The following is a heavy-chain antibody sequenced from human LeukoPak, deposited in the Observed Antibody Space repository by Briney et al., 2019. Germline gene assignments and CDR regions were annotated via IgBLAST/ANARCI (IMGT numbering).Heavy chain of an antibody. V-gene: IGHV3-48*04. CDR2: ISSSSSTI. Sequence: GGSLRLSCAASGFTFSSYSMNWVRQAPGKGLEWVSYISSSSSTIYYADSVKGRFTISRDNAKNSLYLQMNSLRAEDTAVYYCARDPSSSLDYYFDYWGQGTLVTVSS. J-gene: IGHJ4*02. CDR3: ARDPSSSLDYYFDY. CDR1: GFTFSSYS. D-gene: IGHD6-13*01.